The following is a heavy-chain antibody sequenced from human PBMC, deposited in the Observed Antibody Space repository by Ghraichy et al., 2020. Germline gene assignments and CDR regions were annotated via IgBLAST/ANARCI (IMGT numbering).Heavy chain of an antibody. J-gene: IGHJ4*02. CDR3: AREIDQLRYFDS. CDR2: IFHSGST. Sequence: GSLRLSCAVSGDSIISNNWWSWVRQPPGKGLEWIGEIFHSGSTNYNPSLKSRITISLDKSKNQYSLKMTSVTAADTAVYYCAREIDQLRYFDSWGQGTLVTVSS. D-gene: IGHD2-2*01. V-gene: IGHV4-4*02. CDR1: GDSIISNNW.